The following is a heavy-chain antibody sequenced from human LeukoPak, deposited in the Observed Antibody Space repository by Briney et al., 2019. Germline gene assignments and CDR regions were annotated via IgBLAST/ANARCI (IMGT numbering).Heavy chain of an antibody. V-gene: IGHV4-39*01. CDR2: IYYSGST. D-gene: IGHD4-23*01. CDR3: ASGGQGDDFDY. Sequence: SETLSLTCGVSGGSISSSSYYWGWIRQPPGKGLEWIGSIYYSGSTYYNPSLKSRVTISVDTSKNQFSLKLSSVTAADTAVYYCASGGQGDDFDYWGQGTLLTVSS. CDR1: GGSISSSSYY. J-gene: IGHJ4*02.